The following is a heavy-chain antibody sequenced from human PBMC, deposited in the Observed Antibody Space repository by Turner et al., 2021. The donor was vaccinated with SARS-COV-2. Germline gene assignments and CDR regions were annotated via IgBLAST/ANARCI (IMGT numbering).Heavy chain of an antibody. CDR1: GFTFDDYA. Sequence: VQLVESGGGVVQPGGSLRLPCAVSGFTFDDYAMHWVRQAPGKGLEWVSGISWNSGTIDYADSVKGRFTISRDNAKNSLYLQMNSLRAEDTALYYCAKLAARSAYYYYGMDVWGQGTTVTVSS. J-gene: IGHJ6*02. CDR3: AKLAARSAYYYYGMDV. CDR2: ISWNSGTI. V-gene: IGHV3-9*01. D-gene: IGHD6-6*01.